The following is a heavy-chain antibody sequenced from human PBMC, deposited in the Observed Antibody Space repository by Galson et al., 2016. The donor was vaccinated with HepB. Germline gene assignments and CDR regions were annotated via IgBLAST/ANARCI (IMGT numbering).Heavy chain of an antibody. CDR1: GFTFSNYW. CDR2: ITIDGSTT. V-gene: IGHV3-74*01. D-gene: IGHD4-23*01. CDR3: ARDLWRGGRIDY. J-gene: IGHJ4*02. Sequence: SCAASGFTFSNYWMHWVRQAPGKGLVWVSHITIDGSTTTYADSVKGRFTISRDNAKNTPYLQMNSLRAEDTAVYYCARDLWRGGRIDYWGQGTLVTVSS.